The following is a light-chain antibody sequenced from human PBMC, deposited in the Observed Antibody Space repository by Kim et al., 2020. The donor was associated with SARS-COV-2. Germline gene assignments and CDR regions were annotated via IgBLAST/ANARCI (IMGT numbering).Light chain of an antibody. J-gene: IGKJ5*01. Sequence: DIVLTQSPDSLTVSLGERATINCKSSPNLFSDIKNETSLAWYQQRPRQPPVLIYWASTRASGVPDRFSGSGSETDFSLTISSLQAEDVACYYCQQYFSIPITFGQGTRLEIK. CDR2: WAS. CDR1: PNLFSDIKNETS. V-gene: IGKV4-1*01. CDR3: QQYFSIPIT.